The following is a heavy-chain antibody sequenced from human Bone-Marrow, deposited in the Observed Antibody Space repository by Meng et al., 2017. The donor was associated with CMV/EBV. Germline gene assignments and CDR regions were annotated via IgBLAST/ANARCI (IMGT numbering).Heavy chain of an antibody. CDR1: GDSFSSGDYY. CDR2: IYHSGST. J-gene: IGHJ3*02. Sequence: SETLSLTCTVSGDSFSSGDYYWNWIRQHPGKGLEWIGNIYHSGSTDYHPSLRSRLTISIDTSKNQFSLKLSSVTAADTAVYYCARGELYSHDAFDIWGQGTMVTVS. CDR3: ARGELYSHDAFDI. D-gene: IGHD1-26*01. V-gene: IGHV4-31*03.